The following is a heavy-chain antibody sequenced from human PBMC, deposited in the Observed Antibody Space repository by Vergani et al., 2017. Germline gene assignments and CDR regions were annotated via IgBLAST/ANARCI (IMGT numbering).Heavy chain of an antibody. CDR1: GFTFSSYG. V-gene: IGHV3-30*18. D-gene: IGHD3-3*01. J-gene: IGHJ4*02. Sequence: QVQLVESGGGVVQPGRSLRLSCAASGFTFSSYGMHWVRQAPGKGLEWVAVISYDGSNKYYADSVKGRFTISRDNSKNTLYLQMNSLRAEDTVVYYCAKGEIFGVVTWPYYFDYWGQGTLDTVSS. CDR2: ISYDGSNK. CDR3: AKGEIFGVVTWPYYFDY.